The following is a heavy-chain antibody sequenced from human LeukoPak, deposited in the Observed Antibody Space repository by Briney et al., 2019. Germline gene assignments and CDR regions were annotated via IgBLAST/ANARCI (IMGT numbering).Heavy chain of an antibody. CDR3: ARDRYSTFDY. V-gene: IGHV3-48*01. CDR2: ISSSSSTI. Sequence: QPGGSLRLSCAASGFTFSSYSMNWVRQAPGKGLEWVSYISSSSSTIYYADSVKGRFTISRDNAKNSLYLQMNSLRAEDTAVYDCARDRYSTFDYWGQGTLVTVSS. CDR1: GFTFSSYS. J-gene: IGHJ4*02. D-gene: IGHD6-13*01.